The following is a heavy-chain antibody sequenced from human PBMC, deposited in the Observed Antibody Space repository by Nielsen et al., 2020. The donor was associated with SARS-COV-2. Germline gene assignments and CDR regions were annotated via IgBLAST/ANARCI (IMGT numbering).Heavy chain of an antibody. CDR3: ARDYSLDY. J-gene: IGHJ4*02. Sequence: VRQAPGKGLEWVSSISSSSSYIYYADSVKGRFTISRDNAKNSLYLQMNSLRAEDTAVYYCARDYSLDYWGQGTLVTVSS. D-gene: IGHD4-11*01. CDR2: ISSSSSYI. V-gene: IGHV3-21*01.